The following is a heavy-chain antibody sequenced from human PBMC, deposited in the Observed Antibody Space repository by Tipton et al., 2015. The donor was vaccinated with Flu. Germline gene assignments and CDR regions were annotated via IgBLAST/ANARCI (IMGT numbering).Heavy chain of an antibody. J-gene: IGHJ6*02. V-gene: IGHV1-3*03. CDR1: GYTFTSYA. Sequence: QVQLVQSGTEVKKPGASVKVSCKASGYTFTSYAMHWVRQAPGQRLEWMGWINAGNGNTKYSQEFQGRVTITRDTSASTACMELSSLRSEDMAVYYCARGGLDPSRHYGMDVWGQGTTVTVSS. CDR3: ARGGLDPSRHYGMDV. D-gene: IGHD3-10*01. CDR2: INAGNGNT.